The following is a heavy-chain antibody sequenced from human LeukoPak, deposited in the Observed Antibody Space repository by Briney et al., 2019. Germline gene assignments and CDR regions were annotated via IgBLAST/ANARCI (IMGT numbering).Heavy chain of an antibody. CDR2: INPNSGGT. Sequence: ASVKVSCKASVYTFTGYYMHWVRQAPGQGLEWMGWINPNSGGTNYAQKFRGRVTMTRDTSISTAYMELSRLRSDDTAVYYCARGIMVRGVDTYYYYMDVWGKGTTVTISS. CDR3: ARGIMVRGVDTYYYYMDV. CDR1: VYTFTGYY. D-gene: IGHD3-10*01. J-gene: IGHJ6*03. V-gene: IGHV1-2*02.